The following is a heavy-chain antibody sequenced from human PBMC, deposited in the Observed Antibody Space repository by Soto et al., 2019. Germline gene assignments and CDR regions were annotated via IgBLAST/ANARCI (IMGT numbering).Heavy chain of an antibody. D-gene: IGHD3-10*01. V-gene: IGHV3-11*06. CDR1: GFSFSDSY. CDR2: ISGSSCYT. Sequence: QVQLVESGGGLVKPGGSLRLSCAASGFSFSDSYMSWVRQAPGKGLEWVSYISGSSCYTGYADSVKGRFTISRDNANNCLYLQMNRLRVEATAVYYCARDRGGYGPPDVWGQGTTVTVSS. CDR3: ARDRGGYGPPDV. J-gene: IGHJ6*02.